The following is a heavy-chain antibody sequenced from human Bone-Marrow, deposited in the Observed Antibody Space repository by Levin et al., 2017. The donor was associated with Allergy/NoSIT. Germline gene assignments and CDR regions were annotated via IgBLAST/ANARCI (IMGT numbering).Heavy chain of an antibody. J-gene: IGHJ4*02. CDR1: GFIISNHE. CDR2: ISDSGSTI. CDR3: MRDDWFEGTFGKY. D-gene: IGHD3-16*01. Sequence: GESLKISCTASGFIISNHEMNWVRQAPGKGLEWLSYISDSGSTIYYADSVKGRFTISRDNAKNSLYLQMNGLRDEDTAVYFCMRDDWFEGTFGKYWGQGTQVIVSS. V-gene: IGHV3-48*03.